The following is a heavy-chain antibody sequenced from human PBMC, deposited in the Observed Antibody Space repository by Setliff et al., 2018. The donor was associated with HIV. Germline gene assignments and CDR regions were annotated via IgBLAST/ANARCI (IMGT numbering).Heavy chain of an antibody. V-gene: IGHV3-7*03. CDR2: INEDGSKR. J-gene: IGHJ4*02. CDR3: ARDRGWEIQYGFDY. CDR1: GFSFSSYW. Sequence: PGWSLSLSCAASGFSFSSYWMIWVRQAPGKGLEWVASINEDGSKRYFVDSVKGRFTISRDNAKNSLYLQMNSLRAEDTAVYYCARDRGWEIQYGFDYWGQGTLVTVSS. D-gene: IGHD1-26*01.